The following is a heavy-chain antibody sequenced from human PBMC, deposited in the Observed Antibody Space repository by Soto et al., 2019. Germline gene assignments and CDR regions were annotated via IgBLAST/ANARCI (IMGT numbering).Heavy chain of an antibody. Sequence: LSLTCSVSGDSISTVDYFWAWIRQPPGQALEYIGYIYKSTTTYYNPSFESRVAISLDTSKSQFSLNVTSVTAADTAVYFCARGRYCINGRCFQNWFDSWGKGTLVPVSS. J-gene: IGHJ5*01. CDR3: ARGRYCINGRCFQNWFDS. CDR1: GDSISTVDYF. D-gene: IGHD2-8*01. V-gene: IGHV4-30-4*01. CDR2: IYKSTTT.